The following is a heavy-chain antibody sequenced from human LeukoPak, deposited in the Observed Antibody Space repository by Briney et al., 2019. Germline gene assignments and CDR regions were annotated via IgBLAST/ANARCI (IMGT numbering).Heavy chain of an antibody. CDR2: INHSGST. V-gene: IGHV4-34*01. J-gene: IGHJ5*02. CDR1: GGSFSGYY. Sequence: SETLSLTCAVYGGSFSGYYWSWIRQPPGKGLEGIGEINHSGSTNYNPSLKSRVTISVDTSKNQFSMKLSSVTAADTAVYYCARGGAYCSSTSCYDPSEAWFDPWGQGTLVTVSS. D-gene: IGHD2-2*01. CDR3: ARGGAYCSSTSCYDPSEAWFDP.